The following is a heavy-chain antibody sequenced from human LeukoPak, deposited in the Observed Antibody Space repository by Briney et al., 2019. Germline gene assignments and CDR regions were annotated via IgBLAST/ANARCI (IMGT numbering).Heavy chain of an antibody. Sequence: PGGSLRLSCAASGFTFSSYGMHWVRQAPGKGLEWVTFIRYDGSNKYYADSVKGRFTISRDNSKNTLYLQVNSLRTEDTAAYYCAKDGYGSGSYFDYWGQGTLVTVSS. CDR2: IRYDGSNK. V-gene: IGHV3-30*02. J-gene: IGHJ4*02. CDR1: GFTFSSYG. CDR3: AKDGYGSGSYFDY. D-gene: IGHD3-10*01.